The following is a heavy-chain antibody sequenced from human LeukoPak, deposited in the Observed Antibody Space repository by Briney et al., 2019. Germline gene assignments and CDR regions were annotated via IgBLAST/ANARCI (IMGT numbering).Heavy chain of an antibody. V-gene: IGHV1-69*06. J-gene: IGHJ6*03. D-gene: IGHD3-22*01. CDR2: IIPIFGTA. CDR1: GGTFSSYA. CDR3: AKGRDSSGYYYVPSGARYYYYYMDV. Sequence: ASVKVSCKASGGTFSSYAISWVRQAPGQGLEWMGGIIPIFGTANYAQKFQGRVTITADKSTSTAYMELSSLRSEDTAVYCCAKGRDSSGYYYVPSGARYYYYYMDVWGKGTTVTVSS.